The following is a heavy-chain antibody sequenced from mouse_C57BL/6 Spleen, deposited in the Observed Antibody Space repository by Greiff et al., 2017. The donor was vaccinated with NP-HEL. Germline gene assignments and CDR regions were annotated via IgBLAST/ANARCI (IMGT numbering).Heavy chain of an antibody. CDR3: ARGITTVVATYYAMDY. D-gene: IGHD1-1*01. J-gene: IGHJ4*01. V-gene: IGHV1-26*01. Sequence: VQLQQSGPELVKPGASVKISCKASGYTFTDYYMNWVKQSHGKSLEWIGDINPNNGGTSYNQKFKGKATLTVDKSSSTAYMERRSLTSEDSAVYYCARGITTVVATYYAMDYWGQGTSVTVSS. CDR1: GYTFTDYY. CDR2: INPNNGGT.